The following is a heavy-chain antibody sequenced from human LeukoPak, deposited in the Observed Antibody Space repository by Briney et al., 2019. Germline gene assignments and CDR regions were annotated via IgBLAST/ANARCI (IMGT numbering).Heavy chain of an antibody. CDR2: ISWNSGSI. CDR1: GFTVSSNY. D-gene: IGHD3-3*01. J-gene: IGHJ4*02. V-gene: IGHV3-9*01. Sequence: GGSLRLSCAASGFTVSSNYMSWVRQAPGKGLEWVSGISWNSGSIGYADSVKGRFTISRDNAKNSLYLQMNSLRAEDTALYYCAKGRWDYYDFWSGYNTFDYWGQGTLVTVSS. CDR3: AKGRWDYYDFWSGYNTFDY.